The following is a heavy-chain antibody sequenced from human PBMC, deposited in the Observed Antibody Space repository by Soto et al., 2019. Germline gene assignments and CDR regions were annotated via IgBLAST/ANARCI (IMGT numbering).Heavy chain of an antibody. Sequence: QVQLVQSGAEVKKPGSSVKVSCKASGGTFSSYAISWVRQAPGQGLEWMGGIIPIFGTANYAQKFQGRVTITADESTSTAYMELSSLRSEDTAVYYCARYCWLPKEGDYYYGMDVWGQGTTVTVSS. CDR1: GGTFSSYA. CDR3: ARYCWLPKEGDYYYGMDV. J-gene: IGHJ6*02. V-gene: IGHV1-69*12. CDR2: IIPIFGTA. D-gene: IGHD2-8*02.